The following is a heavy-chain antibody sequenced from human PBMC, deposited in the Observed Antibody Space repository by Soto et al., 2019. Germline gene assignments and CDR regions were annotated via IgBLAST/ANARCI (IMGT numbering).Heavy chain of an antibody. CDR2: ISYDGSNK. CDR3: ARDDFPSVIAAAGATFDY. J-gene: IGHJ4*02. V-gene: IGHV3-30-3*01. D-gene: IGHD6-13*01. Sequence: GGSLRLSCAASGFTFSSYAMHWVRQAPGKGLEWVAVISYDGSNKYYADSVKGRFTISRDNPKNTLYLQMNSLRAEDTAVYYCARDDFPSVIAAAGATFDYWGQGTLVTVSS. CDR1: GFTFSSYA.